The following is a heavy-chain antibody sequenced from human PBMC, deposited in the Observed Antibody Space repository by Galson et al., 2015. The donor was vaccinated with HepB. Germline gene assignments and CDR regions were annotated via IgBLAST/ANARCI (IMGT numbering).Heavy chain of an antibody. J-gene: IGHJ4*02. CDR1: GGSISSGGYY. CDR2: IYYSGST. CDR3: ARAGGWEAVVTAIHPYFDY. D-gene: IGHD2-21*02. V-gene: IGHV4-31*03. Sequence: TLSLTCTVSGGSISSGGYYWSWIRQHPGKGLEWIGYIYYSGSTYYNPSLKSRVTISVDTSKNQFSLKLSSVTAADTAVYYCARAGGWEAVVTAIHPYFDYWGQGTLVTVSS.